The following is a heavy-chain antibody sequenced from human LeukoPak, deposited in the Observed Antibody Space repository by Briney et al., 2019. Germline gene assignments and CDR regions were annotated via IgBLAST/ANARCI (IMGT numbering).Heavy chain of an antibody. CDR1: EFTFSGYA. Sequence: GGSLRLSCVASEFTFSGYAMSWVRQVPGKGLEWVSGISGSGGNTYYADSVKGRFTISRDNSKSTVYLQMDSLRAEDAAVYYCAKSRGDSSGYYYPLDYWGQGTLVTVSS. J-gene: IGHJ4*02. V-gene: IGHV3-23*01. D-gene: IGHD3-22*01. CDR2: ISGSGGNT. CDR3: AKSRGDSSGYYYPLDY.